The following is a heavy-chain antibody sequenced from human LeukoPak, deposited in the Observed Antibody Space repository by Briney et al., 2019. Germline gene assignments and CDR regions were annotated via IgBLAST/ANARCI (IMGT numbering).Heavy chain of an antibody. J-gene: IGHJ4*02. CDR2: ISWDGGST. CDR3: AKDMQSYYYDSSGYLGPDY. Sequence: GGSLRLSCAASGFTFGDYAMHWVRQAPGKGLEWVSLISWDGGSTYYADSVKGRFTISRDNSKNSLYLQMNSLRAEDTALYYCAKDMQSYYYDSSGYLGPDYWGQGTLVTVSS. CDR1: GFTFGDYA. D-gene: IGHD3-22*01. V-gene: IGHV3-43D*03.